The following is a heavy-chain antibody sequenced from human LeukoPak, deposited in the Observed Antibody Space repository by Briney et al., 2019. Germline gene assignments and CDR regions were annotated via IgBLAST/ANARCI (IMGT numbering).Heavy chain of an antibody. J-gene: IGHJ4*02. V-gene: IGHV5-10-1*01. CDR3: ARRRFDYGGNSLDY. Sequence: GESLKISCKGSGYSFTSYWITWVRQMSGKGLEWMGRIDPRDPYTKYSPSFQGHVTISVDKSISTAYLQWSSLKASDTAMYYCARRRFDYGGNSLDYWGQGTLVTVSS. CDR2: IDPRDPYT. D-gene: IGHD4-23*01. CDR1: GYSFTSYW.